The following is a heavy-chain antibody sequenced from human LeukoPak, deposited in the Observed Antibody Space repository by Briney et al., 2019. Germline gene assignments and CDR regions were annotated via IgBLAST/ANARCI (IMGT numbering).Heavy chain of an antibody. D-gene: IGHD2-8*02. V-gene: IGHV3-23*01. J-gene: IGHJ4*02. CDR2: IFPSGGEI. Sequence: PGGSLRLSCAASGFTFSTFAMIWVRQPPGKGLEWVSSIFPSGGEIHYADSVRGRFTISRDNSKRTLSLQMNSLRAEDTAIYYCATYRQVLLPFDSWGQGTLVTVSS. CDR1: GFTFSTFA. CDR3: ATYRQVLLPFDS.